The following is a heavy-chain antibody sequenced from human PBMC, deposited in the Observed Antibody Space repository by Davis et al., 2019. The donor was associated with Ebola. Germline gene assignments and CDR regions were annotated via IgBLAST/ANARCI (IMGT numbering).Heavy chain of an antibody. J-gene: IGHJ4*02. V-gene: IGHV3-7*01. D-gene: IGHD6-19*01. CDR1: GFTFSSYW. CDR2: IKQDGSEK. CDR3: ARASGQGSGWYARFDY. Sequence: PGGSLRLSCAVSGFTFSSYWMSWVRQAPGKGLEWVANIKQDGSEKYYVDSVKGRFTISRDNAKNSLFLQMTSLRAEDTAVYYCARASGQGSGWYARFDYWGQGTLVTVSS.